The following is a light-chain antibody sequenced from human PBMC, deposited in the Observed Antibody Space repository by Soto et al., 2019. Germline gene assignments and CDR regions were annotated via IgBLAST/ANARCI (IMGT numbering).Light chain of an antibody. J-gene: IGKJ5*01. CDR1: QSVSSSY. Sequence: IVFTQSPGTLSLSPGERATLSCRASQSVSSSYLAWYPQKPGQAPRLLIYGASSRPTGIPDRFSGSGSGTDFTLTISRLEPEDFAVYYCQQYGSSSTFGQGTRLEI. CDR3: QQYGSSST. CDR2: GAS. V-gene: IGKV3-20*01.